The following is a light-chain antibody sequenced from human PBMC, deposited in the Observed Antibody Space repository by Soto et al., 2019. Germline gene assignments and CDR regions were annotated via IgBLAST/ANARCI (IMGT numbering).Light chain of an antibody. Sequence: IPLTASPSSLATSVGDGVTLTCQASHDIKNYLIWYQQKAGRAPKLLIYDASSLETGVSSRFSGSGSGTDFTLTITSLQPEDFATYYCQQCDSAPCTFGHGTKLEIK. V-gene: IGKV1-33*01. CDR2: DAS. J-gene: IGKJ2*02. CDR1: HDIKNY. CDR3: QQCDSAPCT.